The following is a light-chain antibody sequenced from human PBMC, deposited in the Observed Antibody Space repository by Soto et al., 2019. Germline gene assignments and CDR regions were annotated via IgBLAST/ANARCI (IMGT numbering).Light chain of an antibody. CDR1: SSDVGSYNL. CDR3: CSYADISTYYV. CDR2: GGT. V-gene: IGLV2-23*01. Sequence: QSALTQPASVSGSPGQSITISCTGTSSDVGSYNLVSWYQQHPGEAPKLMIYGGTKRPSGVSNRFSGSKSGNTASLTISGLQAEDEADYHCCSYADISTYYVFGTGTKLTVL. J-gene: IGLJ1*01.